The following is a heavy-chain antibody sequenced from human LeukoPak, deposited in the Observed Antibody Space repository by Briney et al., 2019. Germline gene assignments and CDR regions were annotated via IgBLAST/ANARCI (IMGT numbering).Heavy chain of an antibody. CDR2: INSDGSST. V-gene: IGHV3-74*01. CDR3: ARDQYGSGSYYSY. CDR1: GFTFSSYW. J-gene: IGHJ4*02. Sequence: GSLLLSCAASGFTFSSYWMHWVRQVPGKGLVWVSRINSDGSSTSYADSVKGRFTISRDNAKNTLYLQMNSLRAEDTAVYYCARDQYGSGSYYSYWGQGTLVTVSS. D-gene: IGHD3-10*01.